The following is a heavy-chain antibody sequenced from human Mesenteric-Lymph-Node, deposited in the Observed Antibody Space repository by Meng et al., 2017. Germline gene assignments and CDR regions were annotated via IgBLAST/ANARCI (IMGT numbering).Heavy chain of an antibody. D-gene: IGHD3-16*02. J-gene: IGHJ4*02. Sequence: GESLKISCAASGFTFSNYGMHWVRQAPGKGLEWVAVIWYDASNQYHADSVKGRFTISRDNSKNTLYLQMNSLRAEDTAVYYCARDYITFGGVIVIGSGYLNFWGQGTLVTVSS. CDR3: ARDYITFGGVIVIGSGYLNF. CDR2: IWYDASNQ. V-gene: IGHV3-33*01. CDR1: GFTFSNYG.